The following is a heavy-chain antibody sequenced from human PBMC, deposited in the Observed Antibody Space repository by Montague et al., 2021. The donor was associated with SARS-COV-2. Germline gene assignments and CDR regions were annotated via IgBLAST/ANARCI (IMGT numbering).Heavy chain of an antibody. CDR2: IYYSGST. J-gene: IGHJ4*02. CDR1: SGSISSYY. D-gene: IGHD3-22*01. CDR3: ARRVSWVTMIVVVAYFDY. Sequence: SETLSLTCTVSSGSISSYYWSWIRQPPGKGLEWIGYIYYSGSTNYNPSLKSRVTISVDTSKNQFSLKLSSVTAADTAVYYCARRVSWVTMIVVVAYFDYWGQGTLVTVSS. V-gene: IGHV4-59*12.